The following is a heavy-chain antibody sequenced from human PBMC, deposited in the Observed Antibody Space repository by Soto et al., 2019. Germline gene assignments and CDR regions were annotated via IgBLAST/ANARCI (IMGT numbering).Heavy chain of an antibody. D-gene: IGHD4-17*01. CDR2: ISSTSSYI. CDR3: ARGEWVTAVTTVDY. V-gene: IGHV3-21*06. CDR1: GFNLSSHS. J-gene: IGHJ4*02. Sequence: ESGGGLVKPGGSLRLSCAASGFNLSSHSMNWVRQAPGKGLEWVSSISSTSSYIYYADSVRGRFTISRDNAKNSLYLQMNSLRVEDTAMYYCARGEWVTAVTTVDYWGQGTLVTVSS.